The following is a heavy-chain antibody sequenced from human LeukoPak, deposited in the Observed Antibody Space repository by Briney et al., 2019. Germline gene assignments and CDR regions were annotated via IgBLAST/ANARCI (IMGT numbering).Heavy chain of an antibody. CDR1: GYSFTSYW. D-gene: IGHD3-3*01. J-gene: IGHJ4*02. V-gene: IGHV5-51*01. CDR2: IYPGDSDT. CDR3: ARPLWSGAYYFDY. Sequence: LGESLKISCKGSGYSFTSYWIGWVRQLPGKGLEWMGIIYPGDSDTRYSPSFQGQVTISADKSISTAYLQWSSLKASDTAMYYCARPLWSGAYYFDYWGQGTLVTVSS.